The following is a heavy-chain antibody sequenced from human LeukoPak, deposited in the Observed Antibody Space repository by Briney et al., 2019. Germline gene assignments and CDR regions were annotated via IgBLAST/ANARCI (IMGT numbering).Heavy chain of an antibody. D-gene: IGHD6-6*01. V-gene: IGHV3-23*01. J-gene: IGHJ6*03. CDR1: GLSFSSFA. Sequence: PGGSLRLSCAASGLSFSSFAMSWVRQGPARGLEWVSGIRGNGETFYADSVKGRLTLSSDSSRNTVYLQMNSLRAEDTAVYYCAKAGRSSSSVPYYMDVWGKGTTVTVSS. CDR2: IRGNGET. CDR3: AKAGRSSSSVPYYMDV.